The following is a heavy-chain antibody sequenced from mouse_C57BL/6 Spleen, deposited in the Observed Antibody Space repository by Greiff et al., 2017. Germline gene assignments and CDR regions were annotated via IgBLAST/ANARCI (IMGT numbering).Heavy chain of an antibody. CDR1: GYTFTSYW. CDR3: ASTYYSNLWDY. J-gene: IGHJ2*01. CDR2: INPSSGYT. V-gene: IGHV1-7*01. Sequence: VQLQESGAELAKPGASVNLSCKASGYTFTSYWMHWVKQRPGQGLEWIGYINPSSGYTKYNQKFKDKATLTADKSSSTAYMQLSSLTYEDSAVYYCASTYYSNLWDYWGQGTTLTVSS. D-gene: IGHD2-5*01.